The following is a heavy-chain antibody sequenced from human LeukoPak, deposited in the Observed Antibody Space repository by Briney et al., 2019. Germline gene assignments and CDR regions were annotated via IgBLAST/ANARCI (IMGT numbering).Heavy chain of an antibody. Sequence: ASMKVSCKASGYASIGYYIHWVRQAPGQGLEWLGSIFPNTGDTRYAQKFQGRVTMTRDTSISTASMELRRLKSDDSAVYYGARDSGWGNYRSVDYFDYWGQGTLVTVSS. V-gene: IGHV1-2*02. CDR3: ARDSGWGNYRSVDYFDY. D-gene: IGHD3-16*02. CDR2: IFPNTGDT. J-gene: IGHJ4*02. CDR1: GYASIGYY.